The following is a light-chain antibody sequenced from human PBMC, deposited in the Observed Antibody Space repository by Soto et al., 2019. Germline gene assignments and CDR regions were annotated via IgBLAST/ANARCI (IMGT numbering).Light chain of an antibody. CDR1: SSNIGAGYD. CDR3: QSYDSSLSGWV. V-gene: IGLV1-40*01. Sequence: QSVLTQPPSVSGAPGQRVTISCTGSSSNIGAGYDVHWYQLLPGTAPNLLIYGNSNRPSGVPDRFSGSKSGTSASLAITGLQAEDEADYYCQSYDSSLSGWVFGGGTKLTVL. J-gene: IGLJ3*02. CDR2: GNS.